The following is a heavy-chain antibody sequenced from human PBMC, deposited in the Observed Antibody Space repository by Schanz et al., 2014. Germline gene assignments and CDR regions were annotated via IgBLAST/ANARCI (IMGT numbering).Heavy chain of an antibody. CDR2: IDTAGSYT. J-gene: IGHJ6*02. CDR3: ARGGSNREFYTVMDV. Sequence: EVRLLESGGGLVQPGGSLRLSCVGSGFTFGSYAMNWVRQAPGKGLEWVSTIDTAGSYTSYVDSVKGRFTISRDSLHMNDVIGGDTAVYYCARGGSNREFYTVMDVWGRGTTVTVS. D-gene: IGHD3-10*01. CDR1: GFTFGSYA. V-gene: IGHV3-23*05.